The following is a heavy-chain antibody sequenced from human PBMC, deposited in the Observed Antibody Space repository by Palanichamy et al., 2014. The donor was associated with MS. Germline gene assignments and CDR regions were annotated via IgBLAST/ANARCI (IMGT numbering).Heavy chain of an antibody. Sequence: VQLQQSGPGLVKPSQTLSLTCAISGDSVSSNSVAWNWIRQSPSRGLEWLGRTTYRSKWYNDYAVSVKSRITINPDTSKNQFSLQLNSVTPEDTAVYYCARAPRDFDRNYHHHGMDVWGQGTTVTVSS. CDR1: GDSVSSNSVA. CDR3: ARAPRDFDRNYHHHGMDV. CDR2: TTYRSKWYN. D-gene: IGHD3-9*01. V-gene: IGHV6-1*01. J-gene: IGHJ6*02.